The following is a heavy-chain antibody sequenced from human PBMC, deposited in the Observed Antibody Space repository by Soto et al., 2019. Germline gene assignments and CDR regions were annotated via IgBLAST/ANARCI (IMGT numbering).Heavy chain of an antibody. D-gene: IGHD3-9*01. Sequence: ASVKVSCKASGYTFTGYYMHWVRQAPGQGLEWMGWINPNSGGTNYAQKFQGWVTMTRDTSISTAYMELSRLRSEDTAVYYCARGYDILSSYYMDVWGKGTTVTVS. J-gene: IGHJ6*03. V-gene: IGHV1-2*04. CDR3: ARGYDILSSYYMDV. CDR2: INPNSGGT. CDR1: GYTFTGYY.